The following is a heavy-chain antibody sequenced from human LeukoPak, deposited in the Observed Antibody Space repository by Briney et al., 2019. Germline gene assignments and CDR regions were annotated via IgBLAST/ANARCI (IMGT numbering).Heavy chain of an antibody. J-gene: IGHJ3*02. Sequence: PGGSLRLSCAASGFTFSSYSMNWVRQAPGKGLEWVSYISSSSSTMYYADSVKGRFSISRDNAKKSLYLQMNSPRAEDTAVYYCARDHHRRLYDSQARDTFDIWGQGTMVTVSS. V-gene: IGHV3-48*01. D-gene: IGHD3-22*01. CDR2: ISSSSSTM. CDR3: ARDHHRRLYDSQARDTFDI. CDR1: GFTFSSYS.